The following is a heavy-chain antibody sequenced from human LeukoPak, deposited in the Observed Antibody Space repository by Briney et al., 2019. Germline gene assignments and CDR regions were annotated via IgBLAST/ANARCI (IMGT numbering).Heavy chain of an antibody. CDR1: AFTFTSYG. Sequence: PGGSLRLSCAASAFTFTSYGMNWVRQAPGKGLEWVSAISDSGGSTFYADSVKGRFTISRDNSKNTLHLQMNSLRGEDTAVYYCAKEIGASLPFDYWGQGTLVTVSS. D-gene: IGHD3-16*01. V-gene: IGHV3-23*01. J-gene: IGHJ4*02. CDR3: AKEIGASLPFDY. CDR2: ISDSGGST.